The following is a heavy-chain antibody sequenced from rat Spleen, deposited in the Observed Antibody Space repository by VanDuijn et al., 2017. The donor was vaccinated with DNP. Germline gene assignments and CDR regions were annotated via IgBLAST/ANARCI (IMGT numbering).Heavy chain of an antibody. CDR3: ARDRLGAMDA. V-gene: IGHV2-77*01. CDR2: IWGDGST. J-gene: IGHJ4*01. Sequence: QVQMKETGPGLVQTTQTLSVTCTVSGFSLTSYGVHWVRQAPGKGLEWMGIIWGDGSTNYNSALTSRLSISRDTSKSQVFLKMNSLQTEDTATYYCARDRLGAMDAWGQGTSVTVSS. CDR1: GFSLTSYG. D-gene: IGHD5-1*01.